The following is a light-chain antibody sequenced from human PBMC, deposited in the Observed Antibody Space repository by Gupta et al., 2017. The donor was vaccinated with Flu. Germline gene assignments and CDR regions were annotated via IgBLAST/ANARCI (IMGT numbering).Light chain of an antibody. J-gene: IGLJ3*02. V-gene: IGLV6-57*01. Sequence: NFMLTQPHSVSESPGKTVTISCTRSSGSIASNYVQWYQQRPGSSPTTVIYEDNQRPSGVPDRCSGSIDSSSNSASLTISGLKTEDEADYYCQSYDSSSLWVFGGGTKLTVL. CDR2: EDN. CDR1: SGSIASNY. CDR3: QSYDSSSLWV.